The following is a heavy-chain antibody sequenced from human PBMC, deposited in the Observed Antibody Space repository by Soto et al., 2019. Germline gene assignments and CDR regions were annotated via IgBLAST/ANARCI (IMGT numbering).Heavy chain of an antibody. CDR3: AHPVAREAYWESFDY. CDR2: NYRDDDN. V-gene: IGHV2-5*02. D-gene: IGHD1-26*01. J-gene: IGHJ4*02. CDR1: GFSLTTNGVG. Sequence: QITLKESGPTLVKPTQTLTLTCTVSGFSLTTNGVGVGWFRQPPGKALEWLALNYRDDDNRYRPSLQSRITVTRDNTKNQVVLTMTNMDPVDTATYYCAHPVAREAYWESFDYWGQGTLVTVAS.